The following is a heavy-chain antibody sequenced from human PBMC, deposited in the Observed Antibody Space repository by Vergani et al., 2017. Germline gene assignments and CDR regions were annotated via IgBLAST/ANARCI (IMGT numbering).Heavy chain of an antibody. CDR1: GYTFTSYG. V-gene: IGHV1-69*13. D-gene: IGHD6-13*01. CDR2: IIPIFGTA. CDR3: ARDRTPAAGPGDAFDI. J-gene: IGHJ3*02. Sequence: QVQLVQSGAEVKKPGASVKVSCKASGYTFTSYGISWVRQAPGQGLEWMGGIIPIFGTANYAQKFQGSVTITADESTSTAYMELSSLRSEDTAVDYCARDRTPAAGPGDAFDIWGQGTTVTVSS.